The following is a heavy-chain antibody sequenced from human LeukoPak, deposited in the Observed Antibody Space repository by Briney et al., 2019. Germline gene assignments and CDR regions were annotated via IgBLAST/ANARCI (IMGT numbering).Heavy chain of an antibody. CDR1: GGSISSGSYY. CDR3: ASSPYFDWLWDY. CDR2: IYTSGST. Sequence: PSQTLSLTCTVSGGSISSGSYYWSWIRRPAGKGLEWIGRIYTSGSTNYNPSLKSRVTISVDTSKNQFSLKLSSVTAADTAVYYCASSPYFDWLWDYWGQGTLVTVSS. D-gene: IGHD3-9*01. J-gene: IGHJ4*02. V-gene: IGHV4-61*02.